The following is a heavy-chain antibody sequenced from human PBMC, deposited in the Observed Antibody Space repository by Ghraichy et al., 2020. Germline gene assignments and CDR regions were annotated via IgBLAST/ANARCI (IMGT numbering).Heavy chain of an antibody. CDR1: GFTFDDYA. V-gene: IGHV3-43*02. J-gene: IGHJ6*02. CDR2: ITWDGATT. Sequence: GGSLRLSCAASGFTFDDYAMHWVRQAPGKGLEWVSLITWDGATTSYADSVKGRFTISRDNNKNSLTLQMNSLRTEDTALYYCAKDLVVVPADYYGMAVWGQGTTVIVSS. D-gene: IGHD2-2*01. CDR3: AKDLVVVPADYYGMAV.